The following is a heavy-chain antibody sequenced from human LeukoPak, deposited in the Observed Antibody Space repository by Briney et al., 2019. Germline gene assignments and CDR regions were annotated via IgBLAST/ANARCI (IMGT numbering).Heavy chain of an antibody. CDR2: LYYSGST. D-gene: IGHD3-22*01. Sequence: PSQTLSVTCTVSGDSISSAGYYWRWISQHPGKGLGWMVYLYYSGSTYFNPSLKRRVIISVDTSKNQFSLTMSSVTAADTAVYYCARCDSSGYYFAGWLVYSAPGAFYIWGQGTMVTVSS. J-gene: IGHJ3*02. CDR1: GDSISSAGYY. V-gene: IGHV4-31*03. CDR3: ARCDSSGYYFAGWLVYSAPGAFYI.